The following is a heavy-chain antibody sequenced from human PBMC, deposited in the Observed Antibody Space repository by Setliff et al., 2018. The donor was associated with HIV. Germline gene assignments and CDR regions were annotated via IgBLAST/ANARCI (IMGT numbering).Heavy chain of an antibody. J-gene: IGHJ4*02. Sequence: PGGSLRLSCAASGFTFDDYGMSWVRQVPGKGLEWVSGINWNGGTTGYADSVKGRFTISRDNSKNTLYLQMNSLRAEDTAVYYCAKDGDYSNWDYDAFDIWGQGTLVTVSS. V-gene: IGHV3-20*04. CDR3: AKDGDYSNWDYDAFDI. CDR2: INWNGGTT. D-gene: IGHD1-7*01. CDR1: GFTFDDYG.